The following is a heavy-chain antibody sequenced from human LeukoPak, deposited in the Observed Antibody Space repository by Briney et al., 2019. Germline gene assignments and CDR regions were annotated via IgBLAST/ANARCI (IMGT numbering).Heavy chain of an antibody. CDR1: GGTFSSYA. J-gene: IGHJ6*03. V-gene: IGHV1-69*13. Sequence: GASVKVSCKASGGTFSSYAISWVRQAPGQGLEWMGGIIPIFGTANYAQKFQCRVTITADESTSTAYMELSSLRSEDTAVYYCARGSSGWYHYYYMDVWGKGTTVTVSS. D-gene: IGHD6-19*01. CDR3: ARGSSGWYHYYYMDV. CDR2: IIPIFGTA.